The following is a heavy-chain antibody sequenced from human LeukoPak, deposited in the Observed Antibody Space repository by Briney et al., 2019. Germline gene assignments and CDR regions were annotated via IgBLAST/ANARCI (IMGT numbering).Heavy chain of an antibody. V-gene: IGHV3-7*03. D-gene: IGHD3-10*01. J-gene: IGHJ4*02. CDR1: GFTFSSYW. Sequence: AGGSLRLSCAASGFTFSSYWMSWVRQAPGKGLEWVANIKQDGSEKYYVDSVKGRFTISRDNAKNSLYLQMNSLRAEDTVVYYCAKLAFGEFTDCWGQGTLVTVSS. CDR3: AKLAFGEFTDC. CDR2: IKQDGSEK.